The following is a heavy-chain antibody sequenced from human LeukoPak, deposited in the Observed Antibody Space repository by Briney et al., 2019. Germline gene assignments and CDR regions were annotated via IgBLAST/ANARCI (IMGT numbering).Heavy chain of an antibody. D-gene: IGHD5-12*01. CDR3: ARGGIVATIFALDI. V-gene: IGHV1-69*13. J-gene: IGHJ3*02. CDR2: IIPIFGTA. Sequence: SVKVSCKASGGTFSSYAISWVRQAPGQGLEWMGGIIPIFGTANYAQKFQGRVTITADESTSTAYMELSSLRSEDTAVYYCARGGIVATIFALDIWGQGTMVTVSS. CDR1: GGTFSSYA.